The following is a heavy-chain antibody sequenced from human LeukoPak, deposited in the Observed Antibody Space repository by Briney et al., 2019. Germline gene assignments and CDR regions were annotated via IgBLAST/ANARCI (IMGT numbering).Heavy chain of an antibody. CDR1: GFTFSSYS. J-gene: IGHJ4*02. D-gene: IGHD3-22*01. CDR2: ISSSGSHT. V-gene: IGHV3-21*01. CDR3: AGGGITTFDY. Sequence: NPGESLKISCAASGFTFSSYSMNWVRQAPGKGLEWVSSISSSGSHTYRADSVKGRFPISRDNAKNSLYLQMNSLRADDTAVYYCAGGGITTFDYWGQGSLVTVSS.